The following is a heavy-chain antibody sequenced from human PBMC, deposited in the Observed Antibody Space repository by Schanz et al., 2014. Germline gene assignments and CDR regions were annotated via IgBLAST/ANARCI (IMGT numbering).Heavy chain of an antibody. D-gene: IGHD3-3*02. V-gene: IGHV3-15*01. CDR3: ATDHLPGLYYFDY. Sequence: EVQLVESGGGLVKPGGSLRLSCAASGFTFKDAWMSWVRQAPGKGLEYVGRIKSEGEGATKEFVMNRFSISRDDSKNTLYLQMNSLQTEDTAVYYCATDHLPGLYYFDYWGQGTLVTVSS. CDR2: IKSEGEGATK. CDR1: GFTFKDAW. J-gene: IGHJ4*02.